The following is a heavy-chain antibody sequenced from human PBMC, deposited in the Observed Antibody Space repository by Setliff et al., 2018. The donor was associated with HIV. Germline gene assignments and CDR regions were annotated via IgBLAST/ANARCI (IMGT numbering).Heavy chain of an antibody. CDR1: GYTFTGHY. V-gene: IGHV1-2*02. D-gene: IGHD6-6*01. J-gene: IGHJ6*02. CDR3: ARDDPPREDSSSPVLFYSGMDV. Sequence: ASVKVSCKASGYTFTGHYMHWVRQAPGQGLQWMGWIDPHTGGTQYSQKFLGRVTMTRDTSISTVYMELTSLRSDDTAVYYCARDDPPREDSSSPVLFYSGMDVWGQGTPVTVSS. CDR2: IDPHTGGT.